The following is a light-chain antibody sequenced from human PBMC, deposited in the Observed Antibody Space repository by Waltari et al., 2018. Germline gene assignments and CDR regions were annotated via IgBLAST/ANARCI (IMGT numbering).Light chain of an antibody. Sequence: QSALTQPASVSGSPGQSISISCTGISSDIGGYNSVSWYQHHPGKAPKLLIYDVFNRPSEVSHRFSGSKSGNAASLAISGLQVEDEAVYYCSSYISSPPHVVFGEGTKLTVL. J-gene: IGLJ2*01. CDR3: SSYISSPPHVV. CDR1: SSDIGGYNS. CDR2: DVF. V-gene: IGLV2-14*03.